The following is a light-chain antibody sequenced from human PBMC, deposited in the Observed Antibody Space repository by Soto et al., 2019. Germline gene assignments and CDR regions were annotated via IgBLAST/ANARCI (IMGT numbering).Light chain of an antibody. CDR2: VAS. CDR1: QSVSIN. J-gene: IGKJ1*01. V-gene: IGKV3-15*01. CDR3: QQYNNWPQT. Sequence: EIVMTQSPSTLSASPGERATLSCRASQSVSINLAWYQQKPGQAPRLLSYVASTRATGIPARVSGSVSGTEFTLSICSLQSEDFAVYYCQQYNNWPQTFGQGTKVDI.